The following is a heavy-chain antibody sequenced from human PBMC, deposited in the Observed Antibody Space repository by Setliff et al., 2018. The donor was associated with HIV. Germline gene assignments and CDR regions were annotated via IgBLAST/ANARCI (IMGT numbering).Heavy chain of an antibody. CDR3: ARAPRDGNNYGYQPYYFDY. V-gene: IGHV1-69*05. CDR2: IIPIFGTT. Sequence: RASVKVSCKASGGTFSSYAISWVRQAPGQGLEWIGGIIPIFGTTKYAQKFQGRVTMTTDESTSTAYMELSSLRSEDTAVYYCARAPRDGNNYGYQPYYFDYWGQGTLVTVSS. CDR1: GGTFSSYA. D-gene: IGHD4-17*01. J-gene: IGHJ4*02.